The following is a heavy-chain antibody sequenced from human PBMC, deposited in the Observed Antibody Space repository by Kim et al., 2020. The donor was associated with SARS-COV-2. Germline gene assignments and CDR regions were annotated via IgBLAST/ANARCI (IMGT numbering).Heavy chain of an antibody. CDR2: IDWDDDK. J-gene: IGHJ4*02. CDR3: ARDYYDILTGYTRFFDY. Sequence: SGPTLVNPTQTLTLTCTFSGFSLSTSGMCVSWIRQPPGKALEWLARIDWDDDKYYSTSLKTRLTISKDTSKNQVVLTMTNMDPVDTATYYCARDYYDILTGYTRFFDYRGQGTLVTVSS. CDR1: GFSLSTSGMC. V-gene: IGHV2-70*11. D-gene: IGHD3-9*01.